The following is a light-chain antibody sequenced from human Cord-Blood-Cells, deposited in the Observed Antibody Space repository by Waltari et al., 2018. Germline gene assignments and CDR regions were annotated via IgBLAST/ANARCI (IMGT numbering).Light chain of an antibody. J-gene: IGLJ1*01. V-gene: IGLV2-14*01. CDR3: SSYTSSRYF. Sequence: QSALTQPASVSGSPGQSITISCTGTSSDVGGYNYVSWYQQHPGKAPKFMIYEVSNRPSGVSNRNSSCKSGNTASLTISGLQAEDEADYYCSSYTSSRYFFGTWTKV. CDR2: EVS. CDR1: SSDVGGYNY.